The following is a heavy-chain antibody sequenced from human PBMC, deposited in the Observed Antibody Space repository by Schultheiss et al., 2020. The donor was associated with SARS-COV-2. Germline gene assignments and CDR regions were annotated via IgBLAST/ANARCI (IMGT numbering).Heavy chain of an antibody. Sequence: GESLKISCAASGFTFSSYSMNWVRQAPGKGLEWVSYISSSSSTIYYADSVKGRFTISRDNAKNSLYLQMNSLRAEDTAVYYCARNAGGGYCSSTSCYYYYYMDVWGKGTTVTVSS. D-gene: IGHD2-2*01. J-gene: IGHJ6*03. CDR1: GFTFSSYS. CDR3: ARNAGGGYCSSTSCYYYYYMDV. V-gene: IGHV3-48*01. CDR2: ISSSSSTI.